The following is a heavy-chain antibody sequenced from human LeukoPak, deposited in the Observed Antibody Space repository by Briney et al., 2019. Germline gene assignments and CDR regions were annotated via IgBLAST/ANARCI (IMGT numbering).Heavy chain of an antibody. CDR3: VGGSLGY. CDR2: FDPEDGET. J-gene: IGHJ4*02. CDR1: GYTLTELS. Sequence: ASVKVSCKVSGYTLTELSMHWVRQAPGKGLEWMGGFDPEDGETIYAQKFQGRVTLTRDTSANTAYMELHNLKFEDTAVYYCVGGSLGYWGQGTLVTVSP. V-gene: IGHV1-24*01.